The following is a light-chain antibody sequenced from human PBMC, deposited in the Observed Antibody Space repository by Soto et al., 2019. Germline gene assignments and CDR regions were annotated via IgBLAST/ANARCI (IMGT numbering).Light chain of an antibody. CDR2: GAS. J-gene: IGKJ5*01. Sequence: VLTQSPGTLSLSPGERATLSCRASQSVRSDFLAWYQQKPGQAPRLLIYGASNRATGIPARFSGSGSGTDFTLTISSLQPEDFATYYCQQANSFPITFGQGTRLEI. CDR3: QQANSFPIT. V-gene: IGKV3-20*01. CDR1: QSVRSDF.